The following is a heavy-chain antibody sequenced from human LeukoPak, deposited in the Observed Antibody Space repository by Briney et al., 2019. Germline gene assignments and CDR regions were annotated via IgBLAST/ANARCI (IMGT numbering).Heavy chain of an antibody. Sequence: SETLSLTCTVSGYSINSGYYWGWIRQPPGKGLEWIGTIYHSGSTYYNPSLKSRVTISVDTSRNQFSMNLNSVTAADTAVYYCAKGAGPPWFDPWGQGTLVTVSS. V-gene: IGHV4-38-2*02. CDR2: IYHSGST. CDR3: AKGAGPPWFDP. J-gene: IGHJ5*02. D-gene: IGHD6-19*01. CDR1: GYSINSGYY.